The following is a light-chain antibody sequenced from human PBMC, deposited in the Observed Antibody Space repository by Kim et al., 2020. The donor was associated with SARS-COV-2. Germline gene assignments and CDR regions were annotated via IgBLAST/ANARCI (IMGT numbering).Light chain of an antibody. J-gene: IGLJ3*02. V-gene: IGLV2-14*03. Sequence: PGQSVAMSGTGPSSDMGGNYVSWYQQQTGKAPKLIIFDGTNRPAGVPTRFSGSKSGNTASLIISGRQDEDEADYYCSSFTSTQIWVFGGGTQLTVL. CDR3: SSFTSTQIWV. CDR2: DGT. CDR1: SSDMGGNY.